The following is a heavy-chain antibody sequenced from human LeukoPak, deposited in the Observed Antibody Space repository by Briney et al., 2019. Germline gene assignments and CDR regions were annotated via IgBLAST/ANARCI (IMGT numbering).Heavy chain of an antibody. CDR2: MYYTGST. V-gene: IGHV4-59*01. CDR1: GGSISSEY. CDR3: ARVSVVYGMDV. J-gene: IGHJ6*02. Sequence: SETLSLTCSVSGGSISSEYWAWIRQPPGKGLEWIGYMYYTGSTNYNPSLKSRVTISLATSKNQFSLKVSSVTAADTAVYYCARVSVVYGMDVWGRGTTVTVSS.